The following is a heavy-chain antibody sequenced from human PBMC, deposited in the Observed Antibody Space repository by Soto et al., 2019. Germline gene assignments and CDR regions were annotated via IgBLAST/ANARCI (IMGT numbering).Heavy chain of an antibody. CDR3: ARDHHPNSLYCSGGSCYSNWFDP. CDR2: IIPILGIA. V-gene: IGHV1-69*04. D-gene: IGHD2-15*01. CDR1: GGTFSSYT. J-gene: IGHJ5*02. Sequence: GASVKVSCKASGGTFSSYTISWVRQAPGQGLEWMGRIIPILGIANYAQKFQGRVTITADKSTSTAYMELSSLRSEDTAVYYCARDHHPNSLYCSGGSCYSNWFDPWGQGTLVTVSS.